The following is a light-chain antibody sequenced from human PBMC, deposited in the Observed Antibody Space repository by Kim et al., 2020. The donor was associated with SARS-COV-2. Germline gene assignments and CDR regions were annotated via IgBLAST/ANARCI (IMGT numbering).Light chain of an antibody. J-gene: IGLJ2*01. Sequence: SSELTQDPAVSVALGQTVRITCQGDSLRSYYESWYQQKPGQAPVLVIYGKNNRPSGIPDRFSGSSSGNTASLTITGAQAEDEADYYCNSRDSSGNHLLFGGGTQLTVL. V-gene: IGLV3-19*01. CDR2: GKN. CDR1: SLRSYY. CDR3: NSRDSSGNHLL.